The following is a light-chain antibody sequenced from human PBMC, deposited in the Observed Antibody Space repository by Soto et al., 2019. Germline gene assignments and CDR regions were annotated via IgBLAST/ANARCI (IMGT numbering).Light chain of an antibody. J-gene: IGKJ4*01. V-gene: IGKV3-15*01. CDR2: DVS. Sequence: ERVMTQSPATLSVSPGETAILSCRASQSVGNNLGWYQQQPGQAPRLLIHDVSTRATDLPARFSGSGSETDFTLTISSLQSEDSAVYYCQQYNNWPLTFGGGTRVEIK. CDR3: QQYNNWPLT. CDR1: QSVGNN.